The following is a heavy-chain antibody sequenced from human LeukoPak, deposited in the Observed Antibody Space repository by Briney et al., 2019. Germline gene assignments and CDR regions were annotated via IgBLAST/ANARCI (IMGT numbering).Heavy chain of an antibody. CDR3: ARETYYYDSSGSTRFDY. Sequence: GGSLRLSCAASGFTFSSYSMSWVRQAPGKGLEWVSVISWNGGSTGYADSVKGRFTISRDNANNSLYLQMNSLRAEDTALYYCARETYYYDSSGSTRFDYWGQGTLVTVSS. CDR2: ISWNGGST. D-gene: IGHD3-22*01. V-gene: IGHV3-20*04. J-gene: IGHJ4*02. CDR1: GFTFSSYS.